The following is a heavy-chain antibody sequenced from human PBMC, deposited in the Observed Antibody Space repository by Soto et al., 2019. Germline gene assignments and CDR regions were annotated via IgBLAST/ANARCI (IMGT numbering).Heavy chain of an antibody. Sequence: EVQLVESGGGLVQPGGSLRLSCAASGFTFSSYWMSWVRQAPGKGLEWVANIKQDGSEKYYVDSVKGRFTISRDNAKNSLYLQMNGLRAEDTAVYYCARMAPTVTTGFDYWGQGTLVTVSS. CDR3: ARMAPTVTTGFDY. CDR1: GFTFSSYW. D-gene: IGHD4-17*01. V-gene: IGHV3-7*01. J-gene: IGHJ4*02. CDR2: IKQDGSEK.